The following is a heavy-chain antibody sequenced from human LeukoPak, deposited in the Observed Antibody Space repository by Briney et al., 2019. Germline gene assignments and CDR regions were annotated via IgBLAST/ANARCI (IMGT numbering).Heavy chain of an antibody. CDR3: TREGSSYYDFWSGYYQIYFDY. CDR2: IRSKAYGGTT. D-gene: IGHD3-3*01. J-gene: IGHJ4*02. CDR1: GFTFGDYA. V-gene: IGHV3-49*03. Sequence: GSLRLSCTASGFTFGDYAMSWFRQAPGKGLEWVGFIRSKAYGGTTEYAASVKGRFTISRDDSKSIAYLQMNSLKTEDTAVYYCTREGSSYYDFWSGYYQIYFDYWGQGTLVTVSS.